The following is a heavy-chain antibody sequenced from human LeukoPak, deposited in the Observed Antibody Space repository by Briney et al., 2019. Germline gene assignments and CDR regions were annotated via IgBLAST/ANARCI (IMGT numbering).Heavy chain of an antibody. J-gene: IGHJ4*02. CDR1: GFTVSSYA. V-gene: IGHV3-23*01. D-gene: IGHD6-19*01. CDR2: IIVSSDNT. Sequence: PGGSLRLSCAASGFTVSSYAMSWVRQAPGKGLEWVSGIIVSSDNTYYADSVKGRFTISTDTYQNTLYLQMNSLRAEDTAVYYCAKDRAQWLISDFDYWGQGTLVTVSS. CDR3: AKDRAQWLISDFDY.